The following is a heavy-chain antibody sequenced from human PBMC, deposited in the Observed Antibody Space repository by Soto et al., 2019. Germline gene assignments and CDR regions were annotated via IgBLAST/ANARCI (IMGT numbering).Heavy chain of an antibody. CDR1: GLTFSRYA. D-gene: IGHD5-12*01. Sequence: QVQLVESGGGVVQPGRSLRLSCAASGLTFSRYAMHWVRQAPGKGLEWVAVIIYDGSNKHYADSVQGRFTISRDNSKNELYLQMNSLRAEDTDVYYCAAELGNTGYDGHDYWGQGTLVTVSS. V-gene: IGHV3-30*04. CDR3: AAELGNTGYDGHDY. CDR2: IIYDGSNK. J-gene: IGHJ4*02.